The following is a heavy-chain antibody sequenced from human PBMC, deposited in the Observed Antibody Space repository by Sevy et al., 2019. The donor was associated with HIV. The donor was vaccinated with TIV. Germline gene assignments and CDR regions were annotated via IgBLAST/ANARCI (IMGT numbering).Heavy chain of an antibody. V-gene: IGHV3-33*01. CDR1: GFTFSSHG. D-gene: IGHD4-4*01. CDR2: IWYDGSNK. J-gene: IGHJ4*02. Sequence: GGSLRLSCAASGFTFSSHGMHWVRQAPGKGLEWVAVIWYDGSNKYYADSVKGRFTISRDNSKSTLFLQINSLRAGDTAVYFCARDRDYSNYLPDYWGQGTLVTVSS. CDR3: ARDRDYSNYLPDY.